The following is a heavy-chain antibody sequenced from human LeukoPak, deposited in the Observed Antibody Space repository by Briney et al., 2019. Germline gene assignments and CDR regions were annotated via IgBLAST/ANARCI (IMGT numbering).Heavy chain of an antibody. D-gene: IGHD2-21*01. CDR3: VREGEGPLSKDFDY. J-gene: IGHJ4*02. CDR2: IGPHSAFT. CDR1: GFTFTNYY. V-gene: IGHV1-2*02. Sequence: ASMKVSCTSSGFTFTNYYINWVRQGPGKGLEWMAYIGPHSAFTSSPQEFQGRVTMTRDTSMTTAYMELNRLTSDDTAVYYCVREGEGPLSKDFDYWGQGTLVTVSS.